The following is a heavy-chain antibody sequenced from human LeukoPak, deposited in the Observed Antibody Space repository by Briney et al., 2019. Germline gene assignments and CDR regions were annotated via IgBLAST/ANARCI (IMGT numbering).Heavy chain of an antibody. J-gene: IGHJ3*02. V-gene: IGHV4-39*01. D-gene: IGHD3-10*01. Sequence: PSETLSLTCTVSGGSISSSSYYWGWIRQPPGKGLEWIGSIYYSGSTYYNPSLKSRVTISVGTSKNQFSLKLSSVTAADTAVYYCARLDYYASGAFDIWGQGTMVTVSS. CDR2: IYYSGST. CDR3: ARLDYYASGAFDI. CDR1: GGSISSSSYY.